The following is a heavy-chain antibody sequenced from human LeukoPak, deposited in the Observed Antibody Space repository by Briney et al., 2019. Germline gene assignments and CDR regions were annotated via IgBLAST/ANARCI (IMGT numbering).Heavy chain of an antibody. CDR1: GFPFSSHW. Sequence: GGSLRLSCAASGFPFSSHWMSWVRQAPGKGLEWVGNIKYDGSERQYVDSVKGRFTISRDNAKNSLYLQMSSLRAEDTAIYYCGRDHPSPGVYFDFWGQGALVTVSS. CDR3: GRDHPSPGVYFDF. D-gene: IGHD2-8*01. CDR2: IKYDGSER. J-gene: IGHJ4*02. V-gene: IGHV3-7*03.